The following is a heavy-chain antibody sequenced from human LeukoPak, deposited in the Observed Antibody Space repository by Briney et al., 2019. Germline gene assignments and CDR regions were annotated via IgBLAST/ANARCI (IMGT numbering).Heavy chain of an antibody. CDR1: GFTFSSYA. CDR2: ISGSGGST. Sequence: GGSLRLSCAASGFTFSSYAMSGVRQAPGKRLEWVSAISGSGGSTYYADSAKVRFTISRDNSKNTLYLQMNSLRAEDTAVYYCARSRGSWPAFDIWGQGTMVTVSS. CDR3: ARSRGSWPAFDI. J-gene: IGHJ3*02. V-gene: IGHV3-23*01. D-gene: IGHD6-13*01.